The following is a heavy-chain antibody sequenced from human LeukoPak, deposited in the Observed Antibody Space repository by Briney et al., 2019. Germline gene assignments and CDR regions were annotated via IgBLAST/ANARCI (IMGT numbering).Heavy chain of an antibody. CDR3: ASRLRALRITMVRGDNDY. D-gene: IGHD3-10*01. J-gene: IGHJ4*02. Sequence: GGSLRLSCAASGFTFSSYWMSWVRQAPGKGLEWVANIKQDGSEKYYVDSVKGRFTISRDNAKNSLYLQMNSLRAEDTAVYYCASRLRALRITMVRGDNDYWGQGTLVTVSS. CDR2: IKQDGSEK. CDR1: GFTFSSYW. V-gene: IGHV3-7*01.